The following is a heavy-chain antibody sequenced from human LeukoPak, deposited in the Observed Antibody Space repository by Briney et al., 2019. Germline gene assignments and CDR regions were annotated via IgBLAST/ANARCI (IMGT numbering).Heavy chain of an antibody. V-gene: IGHV1-46*01. CDR3: AREPASNGFFDP. Sequence: ASVKVSCKASGYTFTSNYIHWVRQAPGQGLEWMGMIYPRDGSTSYAQKFQGRVTVTRDTSTSTVHMELSGLRSEDTAVYYCAREPASNGFFDPWGQGTLVAVSS. J-gene: IGHJ5*02. D-gene: IGHD6-19*01. CDR1: GYTFTSNY. CDR2: IYPRDGST.